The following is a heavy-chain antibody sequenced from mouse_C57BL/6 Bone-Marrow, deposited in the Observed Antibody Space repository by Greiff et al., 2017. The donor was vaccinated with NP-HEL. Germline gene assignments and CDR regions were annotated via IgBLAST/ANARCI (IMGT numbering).Heavy chain of an antibody. J-gene: IGHJ2*01. CDR2: ISSGGSYT. CDR3: ARPSYYYFDY. Sequence: EVHLVESGGDLVKPGGSLKLSCAASGFTFSSYGMSWVRQTPDKRLEWVATISSGGSYTYYPDSVKGRFTISRDNAKNTLYLQMSSLKSEDTAMYYCARPSYYYFDYWGQGTTLTVSS. CDR1: GFTFSSYG. D-gene: IGHD1-1*01. V-gene: IGHV5-6*01.